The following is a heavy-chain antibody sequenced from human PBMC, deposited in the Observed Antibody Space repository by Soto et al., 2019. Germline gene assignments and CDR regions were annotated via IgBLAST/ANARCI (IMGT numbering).Heavy chain of an antibody. J-gene: IGHJ4*02. CDR2: ISAYNGNK. CDR1: GYMFTTYG. D-gene: IGHD6-6*01. V-gene: IGHV1-18*04. Sequence: QVQLVQSGGEVKKPGASVEVSCRTSGYMFTTYGMSWVRQAPGQGLEWMAWISAYNGNKKYARKFQGRVTMTTDTSTSTVSMELRNLTSDDTGTYFCARTGGGMAARPLEYWGQGTLVTVSS. CDR3: ARTGGGMAARPLEY.